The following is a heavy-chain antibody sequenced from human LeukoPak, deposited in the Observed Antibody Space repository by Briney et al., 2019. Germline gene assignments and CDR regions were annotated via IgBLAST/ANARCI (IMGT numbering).Heavy chain of an antibody. V-gene: IGHV3-30*02. Sequence: GGSLRLSCAASGFTFSSYGMHWVRQAPGKGLEWVAFIRYDGSNKYYADSVKGRFTISRDNSKNTLYLQMNSLRAEDTAVYYCAKWGYDFWSGYSDYYYYMDVWGKGTTVTVSS. CDR3: AKWGYDFWSGYSDYYYYMDV. CDR1: GFTFSSYG. D-gene: IGHD3-3*01. J-gene: IGHJ6*03. CDR2: IRYDGSNK.